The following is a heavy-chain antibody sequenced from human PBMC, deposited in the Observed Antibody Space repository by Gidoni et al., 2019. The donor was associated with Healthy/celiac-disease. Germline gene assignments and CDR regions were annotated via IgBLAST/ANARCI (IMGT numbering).Heavy chain of an antibody. CDR3: ARGLTVVTPRGY. CDR1: GYTFTSYA. CDR2: INAGNGNT. D-gene: IGHD2-21*02. V-gene: IGHV1-3*01. J-gene: IGHJ4*02. Sequence: QVQLVQSGAEVTKPGASVKVSCQASGYTFTSYAMHWVRQAPGQRLEWMGWINAGNGNTKYSQKFQGRVTITRDTSASTAYMELSSLRSEDTAVYYCARGLTVVTPRGYWGQGTLVTVSS.